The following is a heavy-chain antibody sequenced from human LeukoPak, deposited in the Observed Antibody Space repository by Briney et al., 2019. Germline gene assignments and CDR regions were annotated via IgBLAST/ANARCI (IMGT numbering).Heavy chain of an antibody. D-gene: IGHD1-26*01. V-gene: IGHV4-59*01. CDR2: SSYSGSS. J-gene: IGHJ4*02. Sequence: PSETLSLTCAVYGGSFSGYYWSWIRQPPGKGLEWIGYSSYSGSSNYNPSLKSRVAISVDTSKNQFSLKLTSVIAADTAVYYCARNGGSYSFDYWGQGTLVTVSS. CDR1: GGSFSGYY. CDR3: ARNGGSYSFDY.